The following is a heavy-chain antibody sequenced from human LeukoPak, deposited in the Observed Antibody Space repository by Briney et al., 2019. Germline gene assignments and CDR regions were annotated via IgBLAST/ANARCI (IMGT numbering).Heavy chain of an antibody. Sequence: ASVKVSCKASGGTFSSYAISWVRQAPGQGLEWMGRIIPIFGTANYAQKFQGRVTMTRDTSTSTVYMELSSLRSEDTAVYYCARGWFVVGATYFDNWGQGTLVTVSS. J-gene: IGHJ4*02. CDR2: IIPIFGTA. D-gene: IGHD1-26*01. CDR3: ARGWFVVGATYFDN. V-gene: IGHV1-69*05. CDR1: GGTFSSYA.